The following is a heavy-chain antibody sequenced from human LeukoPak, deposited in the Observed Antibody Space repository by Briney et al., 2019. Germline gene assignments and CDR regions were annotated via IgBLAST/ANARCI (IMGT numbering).Heavy chain of an antibody. Sequence: PSETLSLTCTVSGGSISSGGYYWSWIRQHPGKGLEWIGYIYYSGSTYYNPSLKSRVTISVDTSKNQFSLKLSSVTAADTAVYYCAREVSKYQRSRLMGWFDPWGQGTLVTVSS. J-gene: IGHJ5*02. CDR3: AREVSKYQRSRLMGWFDP. CDR2: IYYSGST. CDR1: GGSISSGGYY. V-gene: IGHV4-31*03. D-gene: IGHD2-2*01.